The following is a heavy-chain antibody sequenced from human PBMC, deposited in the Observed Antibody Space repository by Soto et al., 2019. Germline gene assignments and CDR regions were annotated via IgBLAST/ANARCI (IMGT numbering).Heavy chain of an antibody. CDR2: IYHSGST. V-gene: IGHV4-38-2*02. D-gene: IGHD2-2*01. CDR3: ARDRSTSWPNWFDP. J-gene: IGHJ5*02. Sequence: SETLALTCAVSGYSISSGYYWGCIRQPPGKGLEWIGSIYHSGSTYYNPSLKSRVTISVDTSKNQFSLKQSSVTAADTAVYYCARDRSTSWPNWFDPWGQGTLVTVSS. CDR1: GYSISSGYY.